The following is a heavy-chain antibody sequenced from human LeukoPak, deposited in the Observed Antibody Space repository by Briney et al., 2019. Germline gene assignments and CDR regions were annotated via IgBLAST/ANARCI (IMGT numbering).Heavy chain of an antibody. D-gene: IGHD4-17*01. Sequence: PGGSLRLSCAASGFSFSEHIMNWVRQAPGKGLEWISTISASGGRTYYADSVKGRFTISRDNSRNTLYLLMNSLRVEDTAVYYCPNGDWATWGQGTLVTVSS. CDR2: ISASGGRT. V-gene: IGHV3-23*01. J-gene: IGHJ4*02. CDR1: GFSFSEHI. CDR3: PNGDWAT.